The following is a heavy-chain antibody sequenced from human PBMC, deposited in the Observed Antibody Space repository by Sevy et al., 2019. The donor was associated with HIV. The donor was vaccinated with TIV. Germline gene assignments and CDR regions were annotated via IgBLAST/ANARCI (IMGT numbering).Heavy chain of an antibody. V-gene: IGHV3-23*01. CDR3: TINRIAAIGTGFDP. CDR2: ISGSGGST. D-gene: IGHD6-6*01. Sequence: GGSLRLSCAASGFTFSSYAMSWVRQAPGKGLEWVSRISGSGGSTNYTDSVKGRFTISRDNSKNTLFLQMNSLRAEDTALYYCTINRIAAIGTGFDPRGQGTLVTVSS. CDR1: GFTFSSYA. J-gene: IGHJ5*02.